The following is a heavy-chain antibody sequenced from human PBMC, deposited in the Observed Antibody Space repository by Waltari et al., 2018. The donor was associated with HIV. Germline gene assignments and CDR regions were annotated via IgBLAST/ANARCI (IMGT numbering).Heavy chain of an antibody. D-gene: IGHD1-7*01. CDR1: GGSISPYY. Sequence: QVQLQESGPGLVKASETLSLTCSVSGGSISPYYWSWIRQSPGKGLEWIGFVYHSGTTNSNPSLKSRVTISVDTSQNQFSLKLRSVTAADTAVYYCARHLTNSNYDAFDSWGQGTLVTVSS. CDR3: ARHLTNSNYDAFDS. V-gene: IGHV4-59*08. J-gene: IGHJ4*02. CDR2: VYHSGTT.